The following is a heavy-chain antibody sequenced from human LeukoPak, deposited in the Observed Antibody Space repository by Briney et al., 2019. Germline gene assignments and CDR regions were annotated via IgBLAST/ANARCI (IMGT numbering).Heavy chain of an antibody. V-gene: IGHV3-74*01. CDR1: GFTFSSFA. Sequence: PGGSLRLSCVASGFTFSSFAMSWVRQAPGKGLVWVSRINSDGSSTSYADSVKGRFTISRDNAKNTLYLQVNSLKAEDTAVYYCARDRGYTQDYWGQGTLDTVSS. CDR3: ARDRGYTQDY. D-gene: IGHD5-12*01. CDR2: INSDGSST. J-gene: IGHJ4*02.